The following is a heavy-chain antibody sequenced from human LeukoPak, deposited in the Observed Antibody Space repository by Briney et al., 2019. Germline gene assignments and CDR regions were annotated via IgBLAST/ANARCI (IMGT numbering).Heavy chain of an antibody. CDR3: ATRKLGNDY. D-gene: IGHD7-27*01. CDR2: IYYTET. Sequence: PSETLILTCTVSGGSVSNYYWSWIRQSPGKGLEWIGYIYYTETSYNPSLKSRVTISADTSKNQFSLKLYSVTAADTAVYYCATRKLGNDYWGQGTLVTVSS. CDR1: GGSVSNYY. J-gene: IGHJ4*02. V-gene: IGHV4-59*02.